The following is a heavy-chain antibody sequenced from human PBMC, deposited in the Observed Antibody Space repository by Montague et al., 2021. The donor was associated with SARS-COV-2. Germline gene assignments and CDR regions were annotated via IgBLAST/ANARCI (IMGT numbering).Heavy chain of an antibody. CDR2: INHSGPT. CDR3: ARWDPQTLTLIGLRGKSASDY. D-gene: IGHD4-23*01. CDR1: GGSFSGYY. J-gene: IGHJ4*02. Sequence: SETLSLTCAVYGGSFSGYYWAWIRQSPGKGLEWIAEINHSGPTNYNFHPSLRSRVTISVDTSKSQFSLKLSSVTAADTGVYYCARWDPQTLTLIGLRGKSASDYWGQGTLVTVSS. V-gene: IGHV4-34*01.